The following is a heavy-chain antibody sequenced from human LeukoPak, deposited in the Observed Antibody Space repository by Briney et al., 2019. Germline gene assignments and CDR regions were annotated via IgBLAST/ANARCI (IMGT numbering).Heavy chain of an antibody. V-gene: IGHV4-39*01. CDR3: ARKRGYSYGFVDY. Sequence: SETLSLTCSVSGGSISSTSHYWGWLRQPPGKGLEWIGSIYYSGSTYYKPSLKSRVTISVDTSKNQFSLKLSSVTAADTAVYYCARKRGYSYGFVDYWGQGTLVTVSS. D-gene: IGHD5-18*01. CDR1: GGSISSTSHY. CDR2: IYYSGST. J-gene: IGHJ4*02.